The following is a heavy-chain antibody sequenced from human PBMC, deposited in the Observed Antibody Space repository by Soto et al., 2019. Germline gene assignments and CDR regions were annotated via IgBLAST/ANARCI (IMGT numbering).Heavy chain of an antibody. CDR2: IIPIFGTA. D-gene: IGHD1-1*01. CDR1: GGTFSSYA. CDR3: ARVKDMATTNYHYGLDV. Sequence: SVKVSCKASGGTFSSYAISWVRQAPGQGLEWMGGIIPIFGTANYAQKFQGRVTITADESTSTAYMELSSLRSEDTAVYYCARVKDMATTNYHYGLDVWGQGTTVTVAS. V-gene: IGHV1-69*13. J-gene: IGHJ6*01.